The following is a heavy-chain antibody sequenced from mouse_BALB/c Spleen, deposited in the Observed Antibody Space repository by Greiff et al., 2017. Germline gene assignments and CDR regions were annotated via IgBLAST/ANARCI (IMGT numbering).Heavy chain of an antibody. CDR1: GYTFTSYW. V-gene: IGHV1S81*02. Sequence: QVHVKQPGAELVKPGASVKLSCKASGYTFTSYWMHWVKQRPGQGLEWIGEINPSNGRTNYNEKFKSKATLTVDKSSSTAYMQLSSLTSEDSAVYYCAPLYYDYDVRFAYWGQGTLVTVSA. CDR2: INPSNGRT. J-gene: IGHJ3*01. D-gene: IGHD2-4*01. CDR3: APLYYDYDVRFAY.